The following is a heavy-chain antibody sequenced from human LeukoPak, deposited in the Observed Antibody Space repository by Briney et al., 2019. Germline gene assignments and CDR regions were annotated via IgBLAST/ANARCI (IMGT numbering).Heavy chain of an antibody. J-gene: IGHJ6*03. V-gene: IGHV1-2*02. CDR2: INPNSGGT. D-gene: IGHD3-3*01. Sequence: ASVKVSCKASGYTFTGYYMHWVRQAPGQGLEWMGWINPNSGGTNYAQKFQGRVTMTRDTSISTAYMELSRLRSDDTAVYYCARDRNDFYYYYYMDLWRKGTTVTVSS. CDR1: GYTFTGYY. CDR3: ARDRNDFYYYYYMDL.